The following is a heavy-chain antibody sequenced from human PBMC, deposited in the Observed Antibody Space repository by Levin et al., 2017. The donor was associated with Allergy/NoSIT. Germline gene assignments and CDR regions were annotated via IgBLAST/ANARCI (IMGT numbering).Heavy chain of an antibody. J-gene: IGHJ5*02. Sequence: LSLTCAASGFTFSSYSMNWVRQAPGKGLEWVSSISSSSSYIYYADSVKGRFTISRDNAKNSLYLQMNSLRAEDTAVYYCARAAYSSSNNWFDPWGQGTLVTVSS. D-gene: IGHD6-6*01. CDR2: ISSSSSYI. V-gene: IGHV3-21*01. CDR1: GFTFSSYS. CDR3: ARAAYSSSNNWFDP.